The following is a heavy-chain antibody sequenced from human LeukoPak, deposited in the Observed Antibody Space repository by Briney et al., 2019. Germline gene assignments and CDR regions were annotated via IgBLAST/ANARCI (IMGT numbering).Heavy chain of an antibody. D-gene: IGHD5-12*01. J-gene: IGHJ6*03. Sequence: GGSLRLSCAASGFTFSSYSMNWVRQAPGKGLEWVSSISSSSSSYIYYADSVKGRFTISRDNAKNSLYLQMNNLRAEDTAVYYCARQAVLGVATTDYYYMDVWGKGTTVTVSS. CDR2: ISSSSSSYI. V-gene: IGHV3-21*01. CDR1: GFTFSSYS. CDR3: ARQAVLGVATTDYYYMDV.